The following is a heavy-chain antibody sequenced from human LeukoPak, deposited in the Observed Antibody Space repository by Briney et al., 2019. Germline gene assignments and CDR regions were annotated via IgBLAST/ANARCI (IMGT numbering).Heavy chain of an antibody. CDR3: ARQRRASDY. V-gene: IGHV4-39*01. Sequence: PSETLSLTXTVSGGSISSSSYYWGWIRQPPGKGLEWIGSIYYSGSTYYNPSLKSRVTISVDTSKNQFSLKLSSVTAAYTAVYYCARQRRASDYWGQGTLVTVSS. J-gene: IGHJ4*02. CDR2: IYYSGST. CDR1: GGSISSSSYY.